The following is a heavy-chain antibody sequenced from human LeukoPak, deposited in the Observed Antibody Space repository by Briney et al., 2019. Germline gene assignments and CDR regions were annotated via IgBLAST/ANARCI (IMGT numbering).Heavy chain of an antibody. CDR1: GYTFTNYG. Sequence: ASVKVSCKASGYTFTNYGITWVRLAPGQGLEWMGWISAYNGNTNYAQKVQGRVTMTTDTSTSTAYMQLRSLRSDDTAVYYCARQKGAWAFDIWGQGTMVTVSS. CDR3: ARQKGAWAFDI. D-gene: IGHD3-16*01. J-gene: IGHJ3*02. CDR2: ISAYNGNT. V-gene: IGHV1-18*01.